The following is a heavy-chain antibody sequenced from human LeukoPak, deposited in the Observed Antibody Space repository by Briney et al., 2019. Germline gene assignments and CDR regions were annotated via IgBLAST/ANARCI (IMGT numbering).Heavy chain of an antibody. V-gene: IGHV4-39*07. CDR3: ARVSPLYGDYVWYFDY. CDR1: GSSISSSSYY. D-gene: IGHD4-17*01. Sequence: SETLSLTCTVSGSSISSSSYYWGWIRQPPGKGLEWIGSIYYSGSTYYKPSLKSRVTISVDTSKNQFSLKLSSVTAADTAVYYCARVSPLYGDYVWYFDYWGQGTLVTVSS. CDR2: IYYSGST. J-gene: IGHJ4*02.